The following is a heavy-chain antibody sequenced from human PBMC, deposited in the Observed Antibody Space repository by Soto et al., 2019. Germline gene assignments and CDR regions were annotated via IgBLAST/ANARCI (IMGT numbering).Heavy chain of an antibody. D-gene: IGHD5-18*01. CDR1: GGSISSYY. CDR3: ARDRLWLGEGFYYEYYYYYGMDV. V-gene: IGHV4-59*01. Sequence: SEILSLTCTVSGGSISSYYWSWIRQPPGKGLEWIGYIYYSGSTNYNPSLKSRVTISVDTSKNQFSLKLSSVTAADTAVYYCARDRLWLGEGFYYEYYYYYGMDVWGQGTTVTVSS. J-gene: IGHJ6*02. CDR2: IYYSGST.